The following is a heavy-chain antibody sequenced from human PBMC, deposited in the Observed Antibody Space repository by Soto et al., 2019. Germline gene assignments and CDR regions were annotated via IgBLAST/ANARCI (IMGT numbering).Heavy chain of an antibody. Sequence: GGSLRLSCVGSGFIFSSFTMTWVRQAPGMGLQYLASISKSSSLIYYADSVKGRSTISRDNSKNMLYLQMNSLRDEDTAKYYCVKKETGTFPFEDWGRGTLVTVSS. CDR1: GFIFSSFT. D-gene: IGHD3-9*01. CDR2: ISKSSSLI. J-gene: IGHJ4*02. V-gene: IGHV3-23*01. CDR3: VKKETGTFPFED.